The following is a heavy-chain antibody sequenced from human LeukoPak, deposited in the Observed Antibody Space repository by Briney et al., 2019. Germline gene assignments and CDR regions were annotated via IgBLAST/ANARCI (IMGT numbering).Heavy chain of an antibody. J-gene: IGHJ3*02. CDR2: INWNGGST. V-gene: IGHV3-20*04. Sequence: PGGSLRLSCAASGFTFDDYGMSWVRQAPGKGLEWVSGINWNGGSTGYADSVKGRFTISRDNAKNSLYLQMNSLSAEDTALYYCARVTGVVPVRAFDIWGQGTMVTVSS. CDR3: ARVTGVVPVRAFDI. CDR1: GFTFDDYG. D-gene: IGHD2-2*01.